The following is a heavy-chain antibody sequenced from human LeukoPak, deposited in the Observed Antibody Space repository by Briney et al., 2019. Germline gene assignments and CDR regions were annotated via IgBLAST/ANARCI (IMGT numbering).Heavy chain of an antibody. Sequence: GGSLRLSCAASGFTFSSYAMSWVRQAPGKGLEWVSTISGSGGGGSTYYADSVKGRFTVSRDNSKNTLYLQMNSLRADDTAVYYCAKVPAAAGHYYFDYWGQGTLVTVSS. D-gene: IGHD2-2*01. CDR2: ISGSGGGGST. CDR3: AKVPAAAGHYYFDY. CDR1: GFTFSSYA. V-gene: IGHV3-23*01. J-gene: IGHJ4*02.